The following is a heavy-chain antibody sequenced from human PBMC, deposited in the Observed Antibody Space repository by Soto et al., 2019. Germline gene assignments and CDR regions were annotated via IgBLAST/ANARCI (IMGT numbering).Heavy chain of an antibody. J-gene: IGHJ3*02. CDR1: GGSISSGGYY. CDR2: IYYSGST. D-gene: IGHD3-3*01. Sequence: QVQLQESGPGLVKPSQTLSLTCTVSGGSISSGGYYWSWIRQHPGKGLEWIGYIYYSGSTYYNPSLKSRVTRSVDTSKHQFSLKLSSVTAADTAVYYCARSLLRFLEWLAPGAFDIWGQGTMVTVSS. CDR3: ARSLLRFLEWLAPGAFDI. V-gene: IGHV4-31*03.